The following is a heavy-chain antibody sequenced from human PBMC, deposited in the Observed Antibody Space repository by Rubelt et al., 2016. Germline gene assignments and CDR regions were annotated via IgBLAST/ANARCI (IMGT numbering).Heavy chain of an antibody. CDR3: ARGYSGYDTYYFDY. Sequence: SGSTIYYADSVKGRFTISRDNAKNSLYLQMNSLRAEDTAVYYCARGYSGYDTYYFDYWGQGTLVTVSS. V-gene: IGHV3-11*01. CDR2: SGSTI. D-gene: IGHD5-12*01. J-gene: IGHJ4*02.